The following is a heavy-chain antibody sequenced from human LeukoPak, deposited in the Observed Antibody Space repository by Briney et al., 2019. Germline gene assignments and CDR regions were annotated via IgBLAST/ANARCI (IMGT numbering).Heavy chain of an antibody. CDR2: INPKSGGT. Sequence: ASVKVSCKASGYTFTDYYMHWVRQAPGQGLEWMGWINPKSGGTKYAQNFQGRVTMTTDTSISTAYLELTGLRSDDTAVYYCAKVRYGPTVFDYWGQGTLVTVSS. V-gene: IGHV1-2*02. CDR1: GYTFTDYY. J-gene: IGHJ4*02. D-gene: IGHD4/OR15-4a*01. CDR3: AKVRYGPTVFDY.